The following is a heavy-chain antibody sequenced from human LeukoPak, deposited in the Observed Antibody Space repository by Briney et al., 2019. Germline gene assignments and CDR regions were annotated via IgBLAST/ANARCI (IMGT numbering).Heavy chain of an antibody. J-gene: IGHJ4*02. D-gene: IGHD3-3*01. Sequence: ASVKVSCKASGYTFTTYDINWVRQATGQGLEWMGWMNPDSGNTGYAQKFQGRVTMTRNTSISTAYLELSSLTSDDTAVYYCARGQRSTLFGVAVEDWGQGSLVTVSS. V-gene: IGHV1-8*01. CDR3: ARGQRSTLFGVAVED. CDR1: GYTFTTYD. CDR2: MNPDSGNT.